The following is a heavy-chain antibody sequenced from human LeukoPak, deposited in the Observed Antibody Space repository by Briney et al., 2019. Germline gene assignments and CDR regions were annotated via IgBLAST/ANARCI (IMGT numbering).Heavy chain of an antibody. V-gene: IGHV3-15*01. D-gene: IGHD4-17*01. CDR3: TASAVNDAFDI. CDR2: IKSKTDGGTT. Sequence: PGGSLRLSCAASGFTFSNAWMSWVRQAPGKGLEWVGRIKSKTDGGTTDYAAPVKGRFTISRDDSKNTLYLQMNSLKTADTAVYYCTASAVNDAFDIWGQGTMVTVSS. J-gene: IGHJ3*02. CDR1: GFTFSNAW.